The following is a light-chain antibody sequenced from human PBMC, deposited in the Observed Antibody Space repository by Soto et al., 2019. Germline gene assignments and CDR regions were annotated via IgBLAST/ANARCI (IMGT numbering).Light chain of an antibody. CDR2: GNN. J-gene: IGLJ1*01. CDR3: LSYDRSLSGAV. Sequence: QSVLTQPPSVSGAPGHRVSISCTGSSSNIGAGYPVHWYEQIPGTAPKLLIYGNNNRPSGVPDRGSGSKSVTSASLVITALQAEDEADYYCLSYDRSLSGAVFGTGTTV. V-gene: IGLV1-40*01. CDR1: SSNIGAGYP.